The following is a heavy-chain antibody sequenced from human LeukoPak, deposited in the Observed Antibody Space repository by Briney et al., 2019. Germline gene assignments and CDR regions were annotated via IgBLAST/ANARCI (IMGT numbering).Heavy chain of an antibody. J-gene: IGHJ6*03. CDR3: ARERADLIVVRDYYYYYMDV. CDR1: GGSISSYY. V-gene: IGHV4-4*07. Sequence: SETLSLTCTVSGGSISSYYWSWIRQPAGKGLEWIGRIYTSGSTNYNPSLKSRVTMSVDTSKNQFPLKLSSVTAADTAVYYCARERADLIVVRDYYYYYMDVWGKGTTVTVSS. D-gene: IGHD2-15*01. CDR2: IYTSGST.